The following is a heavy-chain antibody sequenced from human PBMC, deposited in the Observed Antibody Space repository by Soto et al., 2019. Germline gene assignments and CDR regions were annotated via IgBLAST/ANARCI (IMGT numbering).Heavy chain of an antibody. CDR1: GFTFSSYA. CDR3: AKAASTSVIPEYWYFHL. CDR2: ISGSGGST. D-gene: IGHD2-2*01. Sequence: EVQLLESGGGLVQPGGSLRLSCAASGFTFSSYAMSWVRQAPGKGLEWVSTISGSGGSTYYADSVKGRFTISRDNSKNTLYLQMNSLRAEDTAVYYCAKAASTSVIPEYWYFHLWGRGTLVTVSS. V-gene: IGHV3-23*01. J-gene: IGHJ2*01.